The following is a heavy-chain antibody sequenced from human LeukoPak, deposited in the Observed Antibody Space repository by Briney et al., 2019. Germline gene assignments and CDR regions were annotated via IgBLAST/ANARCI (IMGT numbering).Heavy chain of an antibody. CDR1: GGIFSGYY. Sequence: SETLSLTCAVYGGIFSGYYWSWIRQPPGKGLEWIGKINHSGSTNYNPSLKSRVTISVDTSKNQFSLKLSSVTAADTAVYYCARGRGYCSSTSCYGLLFDYWGQGTLVTVSS. D-gene: IGHD2-2*01. CDR2: INHSGST. V-gene: IGHV4-34*01. J-gene: IGHJ4*02. CDR3: ARGRGYCSSTSCYGLLFDY.